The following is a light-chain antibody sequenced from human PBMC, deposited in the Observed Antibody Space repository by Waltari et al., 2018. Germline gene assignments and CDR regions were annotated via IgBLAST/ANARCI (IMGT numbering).Light chain of an antibody. Sequence: QSVLTQPPSVSGAPGQRVTISCTGSSSNIGAPYDVHCYRQLPGTAPKLLIFGNSNRPSGVPDRFSGSKSGTSASLAITGLQAEDEADYYCQSYDSSLSGSDVVFGGGTKLTVL. V-gene: IGLV1-40*01. CDR2: GNS. J-gene: IGLJ2*01. CDR3: QSYDSSLSGSDVV. CDR1: SSNIGAPYD.